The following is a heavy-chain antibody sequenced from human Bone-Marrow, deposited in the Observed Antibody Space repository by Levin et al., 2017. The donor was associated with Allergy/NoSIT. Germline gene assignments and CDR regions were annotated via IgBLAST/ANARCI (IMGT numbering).Heavy chain of an antibody. CDR1: GGSVSSGSYY. J-gene: IGHJ5*02. D-gene: IGHD5-18*01. Sequence: PSETLSLTCTVSGGSVSSGSYYWSWIRQPPGKGLEWIGYIYYSGSTNYNPSLKSRVTISVDTSKNQFSLKLSSVTAADTAVYYCARARGTVDTAMAGRFDPWGQGTLVTVSS. CDR2: IYYSGST. CDR3: ARARGTVDTAMAGRFDP. V-gene: IGHV4-61*01.